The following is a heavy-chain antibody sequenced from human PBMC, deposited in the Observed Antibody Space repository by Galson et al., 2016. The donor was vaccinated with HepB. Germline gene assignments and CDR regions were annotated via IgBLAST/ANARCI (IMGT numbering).Heavy chain of an antibody. D-gene: IGHD4-17*01. J-gene: IGHJ4*02. V-gene: IGHV3-48*04. Sequence: SLRLSCAASGFTLSSYSMNWVRQTPGKGLEWVSYITSRSTAIYYADSVKGRFTISRDNAKNSLYLQMNSLRAEDTAVYYCARAVSWDYGDYAGYWGQGTLVTVSS. CDR2: ITSRSTAI. CDR1: GFTLSSYS. CDR3: ARAVSWDYGDYAGY.